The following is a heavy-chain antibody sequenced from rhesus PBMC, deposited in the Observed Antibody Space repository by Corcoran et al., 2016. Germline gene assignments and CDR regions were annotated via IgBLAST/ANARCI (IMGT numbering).Heavy chain of an antibody. J-gene: IGHJ4*01. CDR1: GGSISSSYYY. V-gene: IGHV4-122*02. D-gene: IGHD5-42*01. Sequence: QVQLQESGPGLVKPSETLSLTCAVSGGSISSSYYYWSWIRQAPGKGLEWIGYISYSGSPSYNPSRKIRVTISRDTSKNQFSLKLSSVTAADTAVYYCARGYSGLFDYWGQGVLVTVSS. CDR2: ISYSGSP. CDR3: ARGYSGLFDY.